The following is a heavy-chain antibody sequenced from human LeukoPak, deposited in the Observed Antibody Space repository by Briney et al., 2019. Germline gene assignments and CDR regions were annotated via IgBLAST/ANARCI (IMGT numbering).Heavy chain of an antibody. D-gene: IGHD3-22*01. V-gene: IGHV3-23*01. Sequence: GGTLRLSCAVSGFTLSSYGMSWVRQAPGKGLEWVSAISGSGDVTYYADSVKGRFTISRDNSKNTLCLQMNSLRAEDTAVYYCAKDTYYYDSSGYYQFDYWGQGTLVTVSS. CDR3: AKDTYYYDSSGYYQFDY. J-gene: IGHJ4*02. CDR2: ISGSGDVT. CDR1: GFTLSSYG.